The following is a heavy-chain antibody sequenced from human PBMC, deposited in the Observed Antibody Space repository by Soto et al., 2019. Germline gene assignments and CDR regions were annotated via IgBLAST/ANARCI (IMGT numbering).Heavy chain of an antibody. J-gene: IGHJ2*01. D-gene: IGHD3-3*01. CDR3: ARGSTGFWSGNYTSWYFDL. CDR1: GGSFSGYY. Sequence: PSETLSLTCAVYGGSFSGYYWSWIRQPPGKGLEWIGEINHSGSTNYNPSLKSRVTISVDTSKNQFSLKLSSVTAADTAVYYCARGSTGFWSGNYTSWYFDLWGRGTLVTVSS. CDR2: INHSGST. V-gene: IGHV4-34*01.